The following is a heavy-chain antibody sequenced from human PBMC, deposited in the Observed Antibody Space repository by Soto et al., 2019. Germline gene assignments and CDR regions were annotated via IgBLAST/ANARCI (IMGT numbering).Heavy chain of an antibody. CDR2: IYYSGST. CDR1: GGSISSGGYY. Sequence: QVQLQESGPGLVKPSQTLSLTCTVSGGSISSGGYYWSWIRQHPGKGLEWIGYIYYSGSTYDNPSPNSQVTTSVVTPNNRFSLTLSSVTAADTAVYYWAGTPDHWGQGTLVTVSS. V-gene: IGHV4-31*01. D-gene: IGHD2-15*01. CDR3: AGTPDH. J-gene: IGHJ4*02.